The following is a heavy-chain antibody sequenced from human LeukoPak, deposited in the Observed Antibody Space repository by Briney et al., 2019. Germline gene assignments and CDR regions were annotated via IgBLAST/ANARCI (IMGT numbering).Heavy chain of an antibody. Sequence: GAAVTVSFMASGYTLTTYAITWVRQAPGQGLEWMGWIRANNGNTNYAQKLQGRVTMTTDTSTSTAYMELRSLRSDDTAVYYCAREGDSSWLHDVFDIWGQGTMVTVSS. CDR2: IRANNGNT. CDR1: GYTLTTYA. CDR3: AREGDSSWLHDVFDI. V-gene: IGHV1-18*01. D-gene: IGHD6-13*01. J-gene: IGHJ3*02.